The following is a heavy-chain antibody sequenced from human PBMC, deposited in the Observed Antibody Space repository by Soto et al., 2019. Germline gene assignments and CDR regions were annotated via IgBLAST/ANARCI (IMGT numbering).Heavy chain of an antibody. Sequence: SQTLSLTCAISGDSVSSNSAAWNWIRQSPSRGLEWLGRTYYRSRWYNDYAVSVRSRITVNPDTSKNQFSLHLNSVTPEDTAVNYCARGSFLAVPAARGEDAFDIWGQGTMVTVSS. D-gene: IGHD2-2*01. CDR1: GDSVSSNSAA. CDR3: ARGSFLAVPAARGEDAFDI. CDR2: TYYRSRWYN. J-gene: IGHJ3*02. V-gene: IGHV6-1*01.